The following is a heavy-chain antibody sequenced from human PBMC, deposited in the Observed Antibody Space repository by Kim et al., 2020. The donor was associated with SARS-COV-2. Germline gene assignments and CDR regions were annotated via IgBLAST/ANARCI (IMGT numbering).Heavy chain of an antibody. CDR3: ARYPRDYDILTGYYMDWYFDL. V-gene: IGHV4-59*01. Sequence: SETLSLTCTVSGGSISSYYWSWIRQPPGKGLEWIGYIYYSGSTNYNPSLKSRVTISVDTSKNQFSLKLSSVTAADTAVYYCARYPRDYDILTGYYMDWYFDLWGRGTLVTVSS. J-gene: IGHJ2*01. CDR2: IYYSGST. D-gene: IGHD3-9*01. CDR1: GGSISSYY.